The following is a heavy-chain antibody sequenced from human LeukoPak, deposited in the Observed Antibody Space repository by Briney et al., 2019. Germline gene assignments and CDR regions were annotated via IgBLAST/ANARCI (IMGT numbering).Heavy chain of an antibody. V-gene: IGHV3-30*02. J-gene: IGHJ4*02. D-gene: IGHD3-16*01. Sequence: PGGSLRLSCAASGFTFSSYGMHWVRQAPGRGLEWVAFIRYDGSNKYYADSVKGRFTISRDNSKNTLYLQMNSLRAEHTAVYYWAKDSLGGLWGFTYGGQGPLVPVPS. CDR3: AKDSLGGLWGFTY. CDR1: GFTFSSYG. CDR2: IRYDGSNK.